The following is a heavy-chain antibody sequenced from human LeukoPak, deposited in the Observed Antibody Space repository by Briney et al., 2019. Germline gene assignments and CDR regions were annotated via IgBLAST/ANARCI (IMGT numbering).Heavy chain of an antibody. CDR1: GFTFSSYE. V-gene: IGHV3-48*03. CDR3: ARDQGYYGSGSYDLDY. CDR2: ISSSGSTI. D-gene: IGHD3-10*01. Sequence: GGSLRLSCAASGFTFSSYEMNWVRQAPGKGLEWVSYISSSGSTIYYADSVKGRFTISRDNAKNSLYLQMNSLRAEDTAVYYCARDQGYYGSGSYDLDYWGQGTLVTVSS. J-gene: IGHJ4*02.